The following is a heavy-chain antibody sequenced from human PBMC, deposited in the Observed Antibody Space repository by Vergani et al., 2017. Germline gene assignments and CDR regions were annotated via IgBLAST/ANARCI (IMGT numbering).Heavy chain of an antibody. CDR3: AKEGGGYCSGGTCYPEY. J-gene: IGHJ4*02. V-gene: IGHV3-30*02. D-gene: IGHD2-15*01. Sequence: VKLLESGGGLVQSGGSLRLSCTASGFTFSNYWMQWVRQAPGKGLEWVASIRSDESRRYYGDSMEGPFTISRDNSKNTLYLQMKSLRPEDTAVYYCAKEGGGYCSGGTCYPEYWGQGTLVIVSS. CDR2: IRSDESRR. CDR1: GFTFSNYW.